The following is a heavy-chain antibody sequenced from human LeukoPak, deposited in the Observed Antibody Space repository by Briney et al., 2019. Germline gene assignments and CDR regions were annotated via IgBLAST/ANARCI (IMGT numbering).Heavy chain of an antibody. CDR2: IYCKDGAT. CDR3: ARDGVSVMPEFDF. J-gene: IGHJ4*02. Sequence: ASVKVSCKASGYTFSDCYIYWVRQAPGQGLEWMGWIYCKDGATKYAEKFEGRVTMTRDTSIDTVYMELSGLTSDDTAVFYCARDGVSVMPEFDFWGQGTLVTVSS. CDR1: GYTFSDCY. D-gene: IGHD5/OR15-5a*01. V-gene: IGHV1-2*02.